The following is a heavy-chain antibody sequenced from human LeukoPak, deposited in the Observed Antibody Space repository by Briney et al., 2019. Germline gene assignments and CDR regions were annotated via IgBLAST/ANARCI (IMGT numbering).Heavy chain of an antibody. D-gene: IGHD3-22*01. CDR3: ARVNGCSSGWWAYYYDSSGPSPTPHFDY. V-gene: IGHV4-59*01. J-gene: IGHJ4*02. Sequence: PSETLSLTCTVSGGSISSYYWSWIRQPPGKGLEWIGYIYYSGSTNYNPSLKSRVTISVDTSKNQFSLKLSSVTAADTAVYYCARVNGCSSGWWAYYYDSSGPSPTPHFDYWGQGTLVTVSS. CDR1: GGSISSYY. CDR2: IYYSGST.